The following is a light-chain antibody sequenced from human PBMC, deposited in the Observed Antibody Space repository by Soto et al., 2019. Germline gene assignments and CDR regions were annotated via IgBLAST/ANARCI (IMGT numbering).Light chain of an antibody. V-gene: IGLV2-8*01. CDR1: GSDVGGYNY. CDR3: SSYAASNNLGV. Sequence: QSALTQPPSASGSPGQSVTISCIGTGSDVGGYNYVSWYQQHPGKAPKLMIYEVSKRPSGVPDRFSGSKSGNTASLTVSGLQAEDEADYYCSSYAASNNLGVFGGGTKVTVL. CDR2: EVS. J-gene: IGLJ2*01.